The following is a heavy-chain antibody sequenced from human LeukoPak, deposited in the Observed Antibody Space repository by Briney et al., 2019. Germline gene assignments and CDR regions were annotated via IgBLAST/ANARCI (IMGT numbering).Heavy chain of an antibody. V-gene: IGHV3-7*01. J-gene: IGHJ4*02. D-gene: IGHD3-22*01. CDR3: ARDRALYHTRGYYYTEDDY. CDR2: IKQDGSDR. CDR1: GFTFSNYW. Sequence: GGSLRLSCTASGFTFSNYWMSWVRQAPGKELEWVANIKQDGSDRYYVDSVKGRFTISRDNAKNSLYLQMNSLRDEDTAVYYCARDRALYHTRGYYYTEDDYWGQGTLVTVSA.